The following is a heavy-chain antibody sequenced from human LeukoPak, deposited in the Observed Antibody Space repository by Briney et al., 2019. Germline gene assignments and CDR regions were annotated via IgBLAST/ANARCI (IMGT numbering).Heavy chain of an antibody. Sequence: SEALSLTCTVSGGSISNYYWSWIRQPPGKGLEWIGYIYYSGSTNYNPSLKSRVTISVDTSKNQFSLKLSSVTAADTAVYYCARRRYAFDIWGQGTMVTVPS. V-gene: IGHV4-59*08. CDR1: GGSISNYY. CDR3: ARRRYAFDI. CDR2: IYYSGST. J-gene: IGHJ3*02. D-gene: IGHD3-16*01.